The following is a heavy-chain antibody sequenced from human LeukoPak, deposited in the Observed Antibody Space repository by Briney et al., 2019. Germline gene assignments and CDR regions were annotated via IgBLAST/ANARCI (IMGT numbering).Heavy chain of an antibody. CDR2: IRYDGSNK. Sequence: GGSLRLSCAASGFTFSSYGMHWVRQAPGRGLEWVAFIRYDGSNKYYADSVKGRFTISRDSSQSTLYLQMNSLRPEDTAVFYCARGAYGSSWKNFDYWGQGTLVTVSS. V-gene: IGHV3-30*02. D-gene: IGHD6-13*01. CDR1: GFTFSSYG. CDR3: ARGAYGSSWKNFDY. J-gene: IGHJ4*02.